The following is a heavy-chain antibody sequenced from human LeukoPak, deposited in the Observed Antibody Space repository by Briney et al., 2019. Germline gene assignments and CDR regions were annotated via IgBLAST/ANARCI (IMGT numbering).Heavy chain of an antibody. CDR2: IYYSGST. Sequence: PSETLSLTCTVSGGSISSSSYYWGWIRQPPGKGLEWIGSIYYSGSTYYNPSLKSRVTISVDTSKNQFSLKLSSVTAADTAVYYCARGKIVGATRAFDIWGQGTMVTVSS. CDR3: ARGKIVGATRAFDI. V-gene: IGHV4-39*01. CDR1: GGSISSSSYY. D-gene: IGHD1-26*01. J-gene: IGHJ3*02.